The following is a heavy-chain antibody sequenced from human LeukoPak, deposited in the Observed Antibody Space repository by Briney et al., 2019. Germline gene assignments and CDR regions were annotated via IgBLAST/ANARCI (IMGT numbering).Heavy chain of an antibody. CDR1: GFTFGSYG. Sequence: PGGSLRLSCAASGFTFGSYGMHWVRQAPGKGLEWVAFIRYDGSNKYYADSVKGRFTISRDNSKNTLYLQMNSLRAEDTAVYYCAKSSTYGSGSSYFDYWGQGTLVTVSS. V-gene: IGHV3-30*02. CDR3: AKSSTYGSGSSYFDY. J-gene: IGHJ4*02. CDR2: IRYDGSNK. D-gene: IGHD3-10*01.